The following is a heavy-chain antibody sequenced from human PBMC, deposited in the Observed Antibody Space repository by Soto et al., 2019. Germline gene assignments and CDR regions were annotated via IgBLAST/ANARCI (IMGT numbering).Heavy chain of an antibody. Sequence: GASVKVSCKASGGTFSSYAISWVRQAPGQGLEWMGGIIPIFGTANYAQKFQGRVTITADKSTSTAYMELSSLRSEDTAVYYCAREYYYDSSGYASDAFDIWGQGTMVTV. CDR1: GGTFSSYA. D-gene: IGHD3-22*01. V-gene: IGHV1-69*06. CDR2: IIPIFGTA. CDR3: AREYYYDSSGYASDAFDI. J-gene: IGHJ3*02.